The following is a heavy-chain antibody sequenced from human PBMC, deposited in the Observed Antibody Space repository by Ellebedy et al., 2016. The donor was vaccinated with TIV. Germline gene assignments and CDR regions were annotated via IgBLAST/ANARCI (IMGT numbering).Heavy chain of an antibody. CDR3: VRGAYSYGLDV. V-gene: IGHV4-4*07. D-gene: IGHD2-21*01. Sequence: SETLSLXXSVTGVSISSYSWSWIRQPAGKGLEWIGRIYTSGSSNYNPSLKSRLIMSTDTSKNQFSLRLSSVTAADTGVYYCVRGAYSYGLDVWGQGPRSPSP. CDR1: GVSISSYS. J-gene: IGHJ6*02. CDR2: IYTSGSS.